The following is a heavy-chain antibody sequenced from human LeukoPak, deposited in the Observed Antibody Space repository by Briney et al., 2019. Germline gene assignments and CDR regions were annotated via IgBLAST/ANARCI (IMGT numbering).Heavy chain of an antibody. V-gene: IGHV4-39*01. Sequence: PSGTLSLTCAVSGASINSSTYFWGWVRQPPGKGLEWVGSFHSSGSTYYSPSLKSRVTISVDTSENQFSLKVRSVTAADTAVYYCARHGGGYDLYYFDYWGQGTLVPVFS. CDR1: GASINSSTYF. J-gene: IGHJ4*02. CDR3: ARHGGGYDLYYFDY. CDR2: FHSSGST. D-gene: IGHD5-12*01.